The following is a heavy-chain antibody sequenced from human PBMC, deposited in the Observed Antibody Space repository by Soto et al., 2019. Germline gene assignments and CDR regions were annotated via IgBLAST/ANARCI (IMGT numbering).Heavy chain of an antibody. Sequence: QVQLQQWGAGLLKPSETLSLTCAVYGGSFSGYYWSWIRQPPGKGLEWIGEINHSGSTNYNPSLKSRVTISVDTSKNQFSLKLSSVTAADTAVYYCARETTMIVVVMGSWFDPWGQGTLVTVSS. D-gene: IGHD3-22*01. V-gene: IGHV4-34*01. CDR1: GGSFSGYY. CDR3: ARETTMIVVVMGSWFDP. CDR2: INHSGST. J-gene: IGHJ5*02.